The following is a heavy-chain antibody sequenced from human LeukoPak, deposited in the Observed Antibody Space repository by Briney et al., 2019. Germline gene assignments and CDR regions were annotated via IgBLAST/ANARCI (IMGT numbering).Heavy chain of an antibody. J-gene: IGHJ4*02. Sequence: GESLKISCKGSGYSFTSYWIGWVRQMPGKGLEWMGIIYPGDSDTRYSPSFQGQVTISADKSISTAYLQWSSLKASDTAKYYCARGAAAGHGPYYFDYWGQGTLVTVSS. D-gene: IGHD6-13*01. V-gene: IGHV5-51*01. CDR1: GYSFTSYW. CDR3: ARGAAAGHGPYYFDY. CDR2: IYPGDSDT.